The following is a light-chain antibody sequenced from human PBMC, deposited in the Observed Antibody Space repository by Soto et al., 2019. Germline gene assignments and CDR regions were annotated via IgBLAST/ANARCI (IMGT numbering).Light chain of an antibody. CDR3: LQDYNYPRT. Sequence: DIQMTQSPSTLSASVGDTVTINWRASQSIGSLLAWYPHKPGKAPRLLTYAASSFQTGVPSRFSGSGSGTDFTLTISSLQPEDFATYYCLQDYNYPRTFRPGTKVDMK. V-gene: IGKV1-5*01. J-gene: IGKJ3*01. CDR2: AAS. CDR1: QSIGSL.